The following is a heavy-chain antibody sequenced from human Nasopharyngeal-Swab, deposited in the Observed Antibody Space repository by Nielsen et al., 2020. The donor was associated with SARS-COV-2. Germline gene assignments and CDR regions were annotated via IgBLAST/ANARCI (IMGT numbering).Heavy chain of an antibody. CDR1: GFTFSSFW. V-gene: IGHV3-74*01. D-gene: IGHD1-26*01. CDR3: ARGSGPHGSWDY. CDR2: ISGDGSST. J-gene: IGHJ4*02. Sequence: GESLKIPCAASGFTFSSFWMHWVRQVPGKGLVWISRISGDGSSTSYADSVKGRLTISRDNAKNTLYLQINTLTGEDTAVYHCARGSGPHGSWDYWGQGTLVTVSS.